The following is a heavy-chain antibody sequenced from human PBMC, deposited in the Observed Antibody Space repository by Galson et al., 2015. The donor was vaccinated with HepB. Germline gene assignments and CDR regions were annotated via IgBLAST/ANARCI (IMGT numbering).Heavy chain of an antibody. D-gene: IGHD3-3*01. V-gene: IGHV3-30-3*01. Sequence: SLRLSCAASGFTFSSYAMHWVRQAPGKGLEWVAVISYDGSNKYYADSVKGRFTISRDNSKNTLYLQMNSLRAEDTAVYYCAREGNPFLEWLLLDAFDIWGQGTMVTVSS. CDR1: GFTFSSYA. J-gene: IGHJ3*02. CDR2: ISYDGSNK. CDR3: AREGNPFLEWLLLDAFDI.